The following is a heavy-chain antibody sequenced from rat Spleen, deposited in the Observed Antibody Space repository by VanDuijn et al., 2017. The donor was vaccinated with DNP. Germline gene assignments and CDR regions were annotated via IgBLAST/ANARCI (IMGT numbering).Heavy chain of an antibody. V-gene: IGHV5-20*01. CDR3: TRGAGSPYWSFDF. D-gene: IGHD5-1*01. CDR2: ISYDGGNT. J-gene: IGHJ1*01. Sequence: EVQLVESGGGLVQPGRSLKLSCAASGFTFSYSDMAWVRQAPAKGLEWVAYISYDGGNTYYGDSVKGRFTISRDNTKSILFLQMNSLRSEDTATYYCTRGAGSPYWSFDFWGPGTVVTVSS. CDR1: GFTFSYSD.